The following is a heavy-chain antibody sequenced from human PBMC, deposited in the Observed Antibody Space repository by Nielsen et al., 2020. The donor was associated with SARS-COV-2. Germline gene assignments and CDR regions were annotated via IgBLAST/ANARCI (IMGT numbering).Heavy chain of an antibody. V-gene: IGHV4-59*13. J-gene: IGHJ4*02. Sequence: SETLSLTCAVSGGSITTYYWHWIRQSPGKGLEWIGYNYYSGNTNYNPSLKSRVTISVDTSKNQFSLKLSSVTAADTAVYYCARDDDNWGSLAYWGQGTLVTVSS. CDR1: GGSITTYY. D-gene: IGHD7-27*01. CDR3: ARDDDNWGSLAY. CDR2: NYYSGNT.